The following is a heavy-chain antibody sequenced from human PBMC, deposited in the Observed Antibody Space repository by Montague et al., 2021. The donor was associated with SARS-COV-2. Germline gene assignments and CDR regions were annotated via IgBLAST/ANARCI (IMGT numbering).Heavy chain of an antibody. V-gene: IGHV3-23*01. Sequence: SLRLSCAASGFSVSRYAMGWVRQAPGKGLEWVSTISVSGGTTYYADSVKGRFTISRDSTNETLSLQMNSLSAEDTAIYYCGRHDHSDALMDFWGQGTTVTVS. D-gene: IGHD1-26*01. CDR1: GFSVSRYA. CDR2: ISVSGGTT. J-gene: IGHJ6*02. CDR3: GRHDHSDALMDF.